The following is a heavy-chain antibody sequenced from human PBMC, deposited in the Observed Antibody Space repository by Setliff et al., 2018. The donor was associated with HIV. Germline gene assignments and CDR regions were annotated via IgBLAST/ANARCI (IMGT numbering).Heavy chain of an antibody. J-gene: IGHJ4*02. CDR1: GYTFKSYD. Sequence: ASVKVSCKTSGYTFKSYDINWVRQAPGQRPEWMARINAGNGNREYSPKFQGRVTITADTSASTMYMELSSLRPEDTAVYYCARVGNNRLQFFDHWGQGTLVTVSS. CDR3: ARVGNNRLQFFDH. V-gene: IGHV1-3*01. CDR2: INAGNGNR. D-gene: IGHD5-12*01.